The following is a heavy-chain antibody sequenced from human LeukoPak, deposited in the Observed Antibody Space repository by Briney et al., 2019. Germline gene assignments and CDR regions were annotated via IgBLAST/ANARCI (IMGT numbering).Heavy chain of an antibody. CDR3: ATPYDFWSGYFEY. CDR2: FDPEDGET. D-gene: IGHD3-3*01. V-gene: IGHV1-24*01. CDR1: GYTLTELS. Sequence: SVKVSCKVSGYTLTELSMHWVRQAPGKGLEWMGGFDPEDGETIYAQKFQGRVTMTEDTSTDTAYMELSSLRSEDTVVYYCATPYDFWSGYFEYWGQGTLVTVSS. J-gene: IGHJ4*02.